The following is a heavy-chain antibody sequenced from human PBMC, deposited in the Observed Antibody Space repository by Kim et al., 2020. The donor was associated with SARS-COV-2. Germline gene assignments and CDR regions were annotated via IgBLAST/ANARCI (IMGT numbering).Heavy chain of an antibody. CDR3: AKRSPYSSSWYNYYYGMDV. CDR1: GGSFSGYY. J-gene: IGHJ6*02. D-gene: IGHD6-13*01. CDR2: INHSGST. V-gene: IGHV4-34*01. Sequence: SETLSLTCAVYGGSFSGYYWSWIRQPPGKGLEWIGEINHSGSTNYHPSLKSRVTISVDTSKNQFSLKLSSVTAADTAVYYCAKRSPYSSSWYNYYYGMDVWGQGATVTVSS.